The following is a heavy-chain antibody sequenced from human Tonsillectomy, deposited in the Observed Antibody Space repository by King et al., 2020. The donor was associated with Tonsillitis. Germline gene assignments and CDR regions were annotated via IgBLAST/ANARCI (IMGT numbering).Heavy chain of an antibody. D-gene: IGHD1-7*01. V-gene: IGHV3-11*01. CDR2: ISSRGYSI. Sequence: VQLVESGGGLVKPGGSLRLSCAASGFTFSDSYMSWIRQAPGKGLECVSYISSRGYSIYYADSVKGRFTISRDNAKNSLFLQMNSLRAEDTAIYYCARGHRELGGAFDIWGQGTVVTVSS. J-gene: IGHJ3*02. CDR3: ARGHRELGGAFDI. CDR1: GFTFSDSY.